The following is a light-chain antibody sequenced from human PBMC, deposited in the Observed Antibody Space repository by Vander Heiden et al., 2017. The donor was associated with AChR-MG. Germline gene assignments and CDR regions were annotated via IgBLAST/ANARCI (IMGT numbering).Light chain of an antibody. J-gene: IGKJ2*01. CDR1: QSISSW. V-gene: IGKV1-5*01. Sequence: DIQMTQFPSTPSASVGDRVTITCRASQSISSWLAWYQQKPGKAPKLLIYDASSLESGVPSRFSGSRSGTEFTLTISSLQPDDFATYYCQQLNSYSRTFGQGTRLEIK. CDR2: DAS. CDR3: QQLNSYSRT.